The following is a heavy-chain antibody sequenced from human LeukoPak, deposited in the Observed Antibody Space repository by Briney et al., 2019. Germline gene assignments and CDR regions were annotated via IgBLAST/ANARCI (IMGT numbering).Heavy chain of an antibody. Sequence: PSETLSLTCTVSGYSISSGFYWGWIRQSAGKGLEWLGRIYTSETTNYNPSLKSRVTISLDTSKNQFSLKLSSVTAADTAVYYCARVSSIFGGTFDYWGQGTLVTVSS. J-gene: IGHJ4*02. D-gene: IGHD3-3*01. CDR1: GYSISSGFY. CDR2: IYTSETT. CDR3: ARVSSIFGGTFDY. V-gene: IGHV4-61*02.